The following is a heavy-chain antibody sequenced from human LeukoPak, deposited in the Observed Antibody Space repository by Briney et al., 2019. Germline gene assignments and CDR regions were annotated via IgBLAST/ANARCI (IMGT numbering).Heavy chain of an antibody. J-gene: IGHJ4*02. CDR3: ASGYGNFDY. D-gene: IGHD5-12*01. V-gene: IGHV4-59*01. CDR1: GGSISSYY. Sequence: SETLSLTCTVSGGSISSYYWSWIRQPPGKGLEWIGYIYYSGSTNYNPSLKSRVTISVDTSKNQFSLKLSSVTAADTAVYYCASGYGNFDYGGQGTLVTVSS. CDR2: IYYSGST.